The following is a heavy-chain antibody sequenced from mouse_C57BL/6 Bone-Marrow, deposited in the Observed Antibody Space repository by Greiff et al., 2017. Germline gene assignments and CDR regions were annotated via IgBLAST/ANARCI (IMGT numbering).Heavy chain of an antibody. CDR3: ASIYYDYDGWFDY. CDR2: ISYDGSN. J-gene: IGHJ2*01. D-gene: IGHD2-4*01. Sequence: VQLQQSGPGLVKPSQSLSLTCSVTGYSITSGYYWNWIRQFPGNKLEWMGYISYDGSNNYNPSLKNRISITRDTSKNQFFLKLNSVTTEDTATYYCASIYYDYDGWFDYWGQGTTLTVSS. CDR1: GYSITSGYY. V-gene: IGHV3-6*01.